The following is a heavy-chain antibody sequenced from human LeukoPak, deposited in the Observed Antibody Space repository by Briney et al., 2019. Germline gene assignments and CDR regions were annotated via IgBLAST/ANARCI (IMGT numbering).Heavy chain of an antibody. V-gene: IGHV1-2*02. CDR3: ARDRRDYYGSGSYHWFDP. CDR2: INPNSGGT. CDR1: GYTFTGYY. D-gene: IGHD3-10*01. Sequence: GASVKVSCKASGYTFTGYYMHWVRQAPGQGLEWMGWINPNSGGTNYAQKFQGRVTMTRDTSISTAYMELSRLRSDDTAVYYCARDRRDYYGSGSYHWFDPWGQGTLVTVSS. J-gene: IGHJ5*02.